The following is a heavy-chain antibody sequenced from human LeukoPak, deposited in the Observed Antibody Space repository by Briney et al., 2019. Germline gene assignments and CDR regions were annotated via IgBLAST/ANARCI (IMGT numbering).Heavy chain of an antibody. CDR3: AKSISGSPRGGGDY. V-gene: IGHV1-2*06. CDR1: GYTFTNHY. Sequence: ASVKVSCKTSGYTFTNHYIYWVRQAPGQGLEWMGQINCNNGGANFAQKFQDRVTVTRDTSITTAYMELSRLKSDDTAVYYCAKSISGSPRGGGDYWGQGTLVTVS. D-gene: IGHD1-26*01. J-gene: IGHJ4*02. CDR2: INCNNGGA.